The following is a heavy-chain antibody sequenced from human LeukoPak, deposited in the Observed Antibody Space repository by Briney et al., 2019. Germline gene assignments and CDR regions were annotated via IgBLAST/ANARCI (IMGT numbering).Heavy chain of an antibody. CDR3: ARHNALRGYSYGEADY. CDR1: GASISSSSYY. Sequence: SETLSLTCTVSGASISSSSYYWGWIRQPPGKGLELIGSIYYSGSTYYNPSLKSRVTISVDTSKNQFSLKLSSVTAADTAVYYCARHNALRGYSYGEADYWGQGTLVTVSS. CDR2: IYYSGST. J-gene: IGHJ4*02. V-gene: IGHV4-39*01. D-gene: IGHD5-18*01.